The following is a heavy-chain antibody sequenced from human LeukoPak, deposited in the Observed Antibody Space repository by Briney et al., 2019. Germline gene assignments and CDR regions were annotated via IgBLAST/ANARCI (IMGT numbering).Heavy chain of an antibody. CDR2: ISGSGGST. CDR1: GFIFSSCS. J-gene: IGHJ4*02. Sequence: GGSLRLSCAASGFIFSSCSMSWVRQAPGKGLEWVSAISGSGGSTYYADSVKGRFTISRDDSKNTLYLQMNSLRAEDTAVYYCAKDHRGELVMFGFGDYWGQGTLVTVSS. CDR3: AKDHRGELVMFGFGDY. V-gene: IGHV3-23*01. D-gene: IGHD6-13*01.